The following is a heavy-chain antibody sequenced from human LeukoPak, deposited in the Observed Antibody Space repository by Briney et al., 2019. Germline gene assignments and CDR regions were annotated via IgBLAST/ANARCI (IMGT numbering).Heavy chain of an antibody. D-gene: IGHD6-13*01. CDR2: INHSGST. CDR3: ARDRAAAAFWDNWFDP. J-gene: IGHJ5*02. CDR1: GGSFSGYY. Sequence: SETLSLTCAVYGGSFSGYYWSWIRQPPGKGLEWIGEINHSGSTNYNPSLKSRVTISVDTSKNQFSLKLSSVTAADTAVYYCARDRAAAAFWDNWFDPWGQGTLVTVSP. V-gene: IGHV4-34*01.